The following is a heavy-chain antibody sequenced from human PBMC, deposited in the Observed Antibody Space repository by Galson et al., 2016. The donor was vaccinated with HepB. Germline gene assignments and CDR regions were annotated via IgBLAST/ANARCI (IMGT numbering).Heavy chain of an antibody. V-gene: IGHV1-69*13. CDR3: AFTPEDRADWYRNYHYYAIEV. CDR1: GGTFSNYA. J-gene: IGHJ6*02. D-gene: IGHD1-26*01. Sequence: SVKVSCKASGGTFSNYAINWVRQASGQGLEWMGGFIPMFGTANYAQKFQDRVTLTADESTTKADMALTSLRSEDTAVYYCAFTPEDRADWYRNYHYYAIEVWGQGTTVTVSS. CDR2: FIPMFGTA.